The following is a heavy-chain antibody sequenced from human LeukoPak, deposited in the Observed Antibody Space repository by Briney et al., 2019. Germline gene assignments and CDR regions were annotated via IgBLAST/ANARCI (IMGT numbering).Heavy chain of an antibody. V-gene: IGHV3-48*04. CDR2: ISSSSSTI. J-gene: IGHJ3*02. CDR1: GFTFSSYS. D-gene: IGHD4-17*01. Sequence: GSLRLSCAASGFTFSSYSMNWVRQAPGKGLEWVSYISSSSSTIYYADSVKGRFTISRDNAKNSLYLQMNSLRAEDTAVYYCARDRATVTTIRDAFDIWGQGTMVTVSS. CDR3: ARDRATVTTIRDAFDI.